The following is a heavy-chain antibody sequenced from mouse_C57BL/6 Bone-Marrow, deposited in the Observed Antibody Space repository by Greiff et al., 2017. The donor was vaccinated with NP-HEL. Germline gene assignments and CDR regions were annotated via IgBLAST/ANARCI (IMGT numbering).Heavy chain of an antibody. Sequence: VQLQQSGPELVKPGASVKISCKASGYSFTSYYIHWVKQRPGQGLEWIGWIYPGSGNTKYNEKFKGKATLTADTSSSTAYMQLSSLTSEDSAVYYCALYGNYYFDYWGQGTTLTVSS. V-gene: IGHV1-66*01. CDR1: GYSFTSYY. CDR3: ALYGNYYFDY. D-gene: IGHD2-1*01. CDR2: IYPGSGNT. J-gene: IGHJ2*01.